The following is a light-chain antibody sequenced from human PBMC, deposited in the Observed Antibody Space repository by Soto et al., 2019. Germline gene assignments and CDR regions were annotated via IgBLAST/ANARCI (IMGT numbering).Light chain of an antibody. CDR2: QVS. Sequence: HSALTQPASVSGSPGQSMTISCTGSSSDVGVYHYVSWYQQHPGKAPKLIIYQVSHRPSGVSDRFSGSKSGNTASLTISGLQGEDEATYYCSSFTSNHTYVFGTGTKVTV. CDR3: SSFTSNHTYV. CDR1: SSDVGVYHY. J-gene: IGLJ1*01. V-gene: IGLV2-14*03.